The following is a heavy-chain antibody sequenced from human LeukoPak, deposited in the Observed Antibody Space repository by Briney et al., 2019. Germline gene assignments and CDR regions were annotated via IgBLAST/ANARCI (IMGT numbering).Heavy chain of an antibody. Sequence: GGSLRLSCAASGFTFNNYWMHWVRQAPGKGLLWVSRINTDGSSTSYADSVKGRFTITRDNAKNMVYLQMNSLRGEDTAVYYCARVWGSSMIETNYIDLWGRGTLVTVSS. CDR1: GFTFNNYW. CDR3: ARVWGSSMIETNYIDL. D-gene: IGHD3-22*01. V-gene: IGHV3-74*01. J-gene: IGHJ2*01. CDR2: INTDGSST.